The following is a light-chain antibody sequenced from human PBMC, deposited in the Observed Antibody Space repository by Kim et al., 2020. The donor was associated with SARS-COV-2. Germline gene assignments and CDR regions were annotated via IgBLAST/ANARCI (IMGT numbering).Light chain of an antibody. CDR2: KAS. CDR1: QSISSW. V-gene: IGKV1-5*03. Sequence: DIQMTQSPSTLSASVGDRVTITCRASQSISSWLAWYQQKPGKAPKLLIYKASSLESGVPSRFSGSVSGTEFTLTISSLQPDDFATYYCQHYRTFGQGTKLEI. J-gene: IGKJ2*01. CDR3: QHYRT.